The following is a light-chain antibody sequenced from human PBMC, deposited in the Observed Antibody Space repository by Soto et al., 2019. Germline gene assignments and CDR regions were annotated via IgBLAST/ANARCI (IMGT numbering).Light chain of an antibody. V-gene: IGKV3-15*01. CDR2: GAS. Sequence: EIVMTQSPATLSVSPGERATLSCRARQSVSSNLAWYQQKPGQAPRLLIYGASTRATGIPARFSGSVSGTEFTLTISCLQSEDFAGYYCQQYNNWPPDTFGQGTKLEIK. CDR1: QSVSSN. CDR3: QQYNNWPPDT. J-gene: IGKJ2*01.